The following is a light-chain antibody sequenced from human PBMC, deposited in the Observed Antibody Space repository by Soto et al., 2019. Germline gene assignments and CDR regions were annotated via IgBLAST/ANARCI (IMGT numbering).Light chain of an antibody. CDR3: QQSYSSPRT. Sequence: DIQLTKSASTLSSSFGDSVTVTCLTSQNIDTYLNWYQLKPGKAPKLLISAGPGFEGEVPPNFSGSGSGTDFTLTISVLQPEDFATYFWQQSYSSPRTFGQGTKVDIK. CDR2: AGP. V-gene: IGKV1-39*01. J-gene: IGKJ1*01. CDR1: QNIDTY.